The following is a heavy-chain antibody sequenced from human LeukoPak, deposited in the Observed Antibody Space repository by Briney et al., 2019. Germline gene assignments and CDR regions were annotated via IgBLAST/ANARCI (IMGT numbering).Heavy chain of an antibody. Sequence: GGSLRLSCAASGFTFSSYSMNWVRQAPGKGLEWVSSISSSSSYIYYADSVKGRFTISRDNAKNSLYLQMNSLRAEDTAVYYCARDLRVVPAYYYYGMGVWGQGTTVTVSS. CDR3: ARDLRVVPAYYYYGMGV. CDR2: ISSSSSYI. CDR1: GFTFSSYS. J-gene: IGHJ6*02. V-gene: IGHV3-21*01. D-gene: IGHD2-2*01.